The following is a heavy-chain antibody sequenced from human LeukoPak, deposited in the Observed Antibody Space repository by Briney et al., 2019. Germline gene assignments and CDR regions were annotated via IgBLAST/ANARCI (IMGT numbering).Heavy chain of an antibody. CDR2: IYYSGST. CDR3: ARYCSSTSCYHAFDI. D-gene: IGHD2-2*01. Sequence: SQTLSLTCAVSGGSISSGGYSWSWIRQPPGKGLEWIGYIYYSGSTNYNPSLKSRVTISVDTSKNQFSLKLSSVTAADTAVYYCARYCSSTSCYHAFDIWGQGTMVTVSS. V-gene: IGHV4-61*08. J-gene: IGHJ3*02. CDR1: GGSISSGGYS.